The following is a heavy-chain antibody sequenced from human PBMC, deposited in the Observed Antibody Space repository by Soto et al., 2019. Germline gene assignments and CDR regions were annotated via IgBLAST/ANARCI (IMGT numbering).Heavy chain of an antibody. CDR2: IWYDGSNK. D-gene: IGHD3-16*01. CDR1: GFTFSSYG. Sequence: GGSLRLSCAASGFTFSSYGMHWVRQAPGKGLEWVAVIWYDGSNKYYADSVKGRFTISRDNSKNTLYLQMNSLRAEDTAVYYCARDRYRLHLGETDAFDIWSQGTMVIVSS. CDR3: ARDRYRLHLGETDAFDI. V-gene: IGHV3-33*01. J-gene: IGHJ3*02.